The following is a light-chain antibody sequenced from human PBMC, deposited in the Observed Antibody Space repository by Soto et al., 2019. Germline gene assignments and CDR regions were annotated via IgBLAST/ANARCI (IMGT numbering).Light chain of an antibody. Sequence: DIQMTHSPSTLSASVCDSVTITFRASQTIRSLLAWYQQKPGKAPKALIYDASRLGSGVPSRFSGSGSGTEFTLTISSLQPDDFATYYCQQYQTYATFGQGTRLEN. J-gene: IGKJ5*01. CDR1: QTIRSL. CDR3: QQYQTYAT. V-gene: IGKV1-5*01. CDR2: DAS.